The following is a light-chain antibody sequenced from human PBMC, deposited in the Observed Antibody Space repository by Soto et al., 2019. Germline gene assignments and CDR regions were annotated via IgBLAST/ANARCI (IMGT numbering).Light chain of an antibody. CDR1: SSDVGGYNF. Sequence: QSALTQPPSASGSPGQSVTISCTGTSSDVGGYNFVSWYQQHPGKAPKLMIYEVSERPSGVTDRFSGSKSGNTASLTVSGLEAEDAADYYCSSYAGGNIVVLGGGTKLTVL. V-gene: IGLV2-8*01. J-gene: IGLJ2*01. CDR3: SSYAGGNIVV. CDR2: EVS.